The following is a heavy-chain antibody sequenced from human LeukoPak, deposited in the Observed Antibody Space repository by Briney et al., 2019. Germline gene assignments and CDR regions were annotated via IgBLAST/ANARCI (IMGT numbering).Heavy chain of an antibody. Sequence: SETLSLTCAVYGGSFSGYYWSWIRQPPGKGLEWIGEINHSGSTNYNPSLKSRVTISVDTSKNQFSLKLSSVTAADTAVYYCARHGLHPNWFDPWGQGTLVTVSS. V-gene: IGHV4-34*01. CDR3: ARHGLHPNWFDP. J-gene: IGHJ5*02. CDR1: GGSFSGYY. CDR2: INHSGST.